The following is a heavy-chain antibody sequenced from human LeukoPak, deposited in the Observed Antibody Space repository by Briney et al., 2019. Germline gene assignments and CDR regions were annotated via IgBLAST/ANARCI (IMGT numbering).Heavy chain of an antibody. CDR3: ARDPYSGSTTPGAFDI. CDR2: ISYDGSNK. D-gene: IGHD1-26*01. J-gene: IGHJ3*02. V-gene: IGHV3-30-3*01. Sequence: GGSLGLSCAASGFTFSSYAMHWVRQAPGKGLEWVAVISYDGSNKYYADSVKGRFTISRDNSKNTLYLQMNSLRAEVTAVYYCARDPYSGSTTPGAFDIWGQGTMVTVSS. CDR1: GFTFSSYA.